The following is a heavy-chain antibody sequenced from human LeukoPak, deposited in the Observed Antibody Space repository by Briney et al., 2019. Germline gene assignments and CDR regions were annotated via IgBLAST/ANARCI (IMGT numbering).Heavy chain of an antibody. V-gene: IGHV3-74*01. CDR1: GFTFSRYW. CDR3: ARVPITLAGTKDAKYFQH. CDR2: INSDGSST. D-gene: IGHD6-19*01. J-gene: IGHJ1*01. Sequence: GGSLRLSCAASGFTFSRYWMHWVRQAPGKGLVWVSRINSDGSSTTYADSVKRRFTISRDNAKNTLYLQMNSLRAEDTALYYCARVPITLAGTKDAKYFQHWGQGTLVTVSS.